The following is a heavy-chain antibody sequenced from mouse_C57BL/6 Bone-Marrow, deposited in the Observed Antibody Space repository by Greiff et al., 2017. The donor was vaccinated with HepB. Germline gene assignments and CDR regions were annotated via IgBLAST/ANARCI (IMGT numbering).Heavy chain of an antibody. J-gene: IGHJ4*01. V-gene: IGHV1-80*01. D-gene: IGHD2-10*01. CDR1: GYAFSSYW. CDR3: ARSGAYRGDAMDY. CDR2: IYTGDGDT. Sequence: QVQLQQSGAELVKPGASVKISCKASGYAFSSYWMNWVKQRPGKGLEWIGQIYTGDGDTNYNGKFKGKATLTADKSSSTAYMQLSSLTSEDSAVYFCARSGAYRGDAMDYWGQGTSVTVSS.